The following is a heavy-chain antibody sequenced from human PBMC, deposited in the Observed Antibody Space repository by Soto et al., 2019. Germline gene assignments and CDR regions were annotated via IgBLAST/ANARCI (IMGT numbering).Heavy chain of an antibody. CDR3: ARDSHDSSGYYCLFDY. J-gene: IGHJ4*02. CDR2: MYYSGST. D-gene: IGHD3-22*01. V-gene: IGHV4-61*03. CDR1: NGSVISGNYL. Sequence: SETLSLTCTVSNGSVISGNYLWSLIRQPSGKGLEWIGNMYYSGSTNNNSSLKSRVTISVDTSKNHFSLKLRSVTAADTAVYYCARDSHDSSGYYCLFDYWGQGTLVTVSS.